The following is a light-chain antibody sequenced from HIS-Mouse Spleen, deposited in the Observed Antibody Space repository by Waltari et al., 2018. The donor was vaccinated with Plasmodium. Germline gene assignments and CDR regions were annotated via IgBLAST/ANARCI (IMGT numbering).Light chain of an antibody. J-gene: IGLJ2*01. CDR3: QTWGTGMGV. CDR1: RGHSSHA. CDR2: LNSDGSH. V-gene: IGLV4-69*01. Sequence: QLVLTQSPSASASLGASVKLTCTLRRGHSSHAIAWHQQQPEKGPRYLMKLNSDGSHSKGDGIPDRFSGSSSGAERYLTISSLQSEDEADYYCQTWGTGMGVFGGGTKLTVL.